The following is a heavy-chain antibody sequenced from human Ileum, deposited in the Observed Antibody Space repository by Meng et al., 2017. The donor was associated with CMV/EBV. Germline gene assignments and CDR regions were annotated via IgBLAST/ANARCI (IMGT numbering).Heavy chain of an antibody. V-gene: IGHV2-5*02. CDR1: GFSRSTYGVG. CDR3: AHRRGTRNFDY. J-gene: IGHJ4*02. Sequence: TLKRYGPTRVNPTQTLTLTCTFSGFSRSTYGVGVGWIRQPPGKALEWLALIYWDDDKRYSTSLKSRLTITKDTSKNQVVLTMTNMDPVDTATYYCAHRRGTRNFDYWGQGTLVTVSS. CDR2: IYWDDDK.